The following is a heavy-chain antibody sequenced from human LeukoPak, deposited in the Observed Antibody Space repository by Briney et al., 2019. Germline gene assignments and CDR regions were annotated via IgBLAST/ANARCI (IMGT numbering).Heavy chain of an antibody. CDR2: ISYDGSNK. J-gene: IGHJ5*02. V-gene: IGHV3-30-3*01. Sequence: GGSLRLSCAASGFTFSSYAMHWIRQAPGKGLEWVAVISYDGSNKYYADSVKGRFTISRDNSKSTLYLQMNSLRAEDTAVYYCARDGASPGPLRPFDPWGQGTLVTVSS. CDR1: GFTFSSYA. D-gene: IGHD4/OR15-4a*01. CDR3: ARDGASPGPLRPFDP.